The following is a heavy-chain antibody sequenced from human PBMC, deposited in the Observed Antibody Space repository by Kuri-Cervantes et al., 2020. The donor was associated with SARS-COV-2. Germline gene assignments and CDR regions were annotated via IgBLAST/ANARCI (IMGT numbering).Heavy chain of an antibody. J-gene: IGHJ4*02. Sequence: ESLKISCSVSGGSASSYYWSWIRQPPGKGLEWIGYIYYSGSTNYNPSLKSRVTISVDTSKNQFSLKLSSVTAADTAVYYCARDSARYSSSLDYWGQGTLVTVSS. D-gene: IGHD6-13*01. V-gene: IGHV4-59*02. CDR3: ARDSARYSSSLDY. CDR2: IYYSGST. CDR1: GGSASSYY.